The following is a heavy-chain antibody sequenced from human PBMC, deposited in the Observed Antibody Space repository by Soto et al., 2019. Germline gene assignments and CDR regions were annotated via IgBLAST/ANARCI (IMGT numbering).Heavy chain of an antibody. CDR3: ARGRRVLLWFGEEYYYYMDV. J-gene: IGHJ6*03. CDR1: GGSFSGYY. CDR2: INHSGST. V-gene: IGHV4-34*01. Sequence: PSETLSLTCAVYGGSFSGYYWSWIRQPPGKGLEWIGEINHSGSTNYNPSLKSRVTISVDTSKNQFSLKLSSVTAADTAVYYCARGRRVLLWFGEEYYYYMDVWGKGTTVTVS. D-gene: IGHD3-10*01.